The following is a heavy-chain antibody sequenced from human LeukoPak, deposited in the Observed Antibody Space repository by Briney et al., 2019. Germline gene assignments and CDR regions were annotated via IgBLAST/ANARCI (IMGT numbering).Heavy chain of an antibody. D-gene: IGHD3-22*01. V-gene: IGHV1-69*05. J-gene: IGHJ4*02. CDR2: IITIFGTA. CDR3: AREKYDSSGYYSLCFDY. CDR1: GGTFSSYA. Sequence: SVKVSCKDSGGTFSSYAIRWVRQAPGQGLEWMGGIITIFGTANYVQKFQGRFTITTNESTSTAYMELRSLKSEDTAVYYWAREKYDSSGYYSLCFDYWGQGTLVTVSS.